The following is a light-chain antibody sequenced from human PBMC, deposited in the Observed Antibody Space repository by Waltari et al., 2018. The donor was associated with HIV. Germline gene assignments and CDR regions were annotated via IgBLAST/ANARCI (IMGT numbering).Light chain of an antibody. J-gene: IGLJ3*02. CDR3: ASWDGSLNGWV. CDR1: SSNIGRDP. Sequence: QSVLTQPPSASGTPGQRVTISCSGGSSNIGRDPVTWYQHLPGPAPKLLIYNNDRRPSGVPDRFSGSKSGTSASLAISGLQSEDEADYYCASWDGSLNGWVFGGGTKLTVL. V-gene: IGLV1-44*01. CDR2: NND.